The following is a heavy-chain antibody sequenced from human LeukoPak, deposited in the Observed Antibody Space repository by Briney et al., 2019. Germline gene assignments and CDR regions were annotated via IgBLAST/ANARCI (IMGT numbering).Heavy chain of an antibody. CDR1: GYTFTSYG. V-gene: IGHV1-18*01. J-gene: IGHJ6*02. Sequence: ASVKVSCKASGYTFTSYGISWVRQAPGQGLEWMGWISAYNGNTIYAQKLQGRVTTTTDTSTSTAYMELRSLRSDDTAVYYCARIGHYDILTGYSTYYGMDVWGQGTTVTVSS. D-gene: IGHD3-9*01. CDR2: ISAYNGNT. CDR3: ARIGHYDILTGYSTYYGMDV.